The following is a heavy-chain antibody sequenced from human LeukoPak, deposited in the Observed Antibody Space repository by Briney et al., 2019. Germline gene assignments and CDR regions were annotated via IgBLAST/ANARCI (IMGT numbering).Heavy chain of an antibody. V-gene: IGHV3-7*03. Sequence: GGSLRLSCAASGFTFSNYWMAWVRQAPGKGLEWVANINQDESEKNYADSVKGRFTISRDNSKNTLYLQMNSLRAEDTAVYYCAKGSKRVGRMNFDYWGQGTLVTVSS. CDR1: GFTFSNYW. CDR2: INQDESEK. J-gene: IGHJ4*02. CDR3: AKGSKRVGRMNFDY. D-gene: IGHD6-25*01.